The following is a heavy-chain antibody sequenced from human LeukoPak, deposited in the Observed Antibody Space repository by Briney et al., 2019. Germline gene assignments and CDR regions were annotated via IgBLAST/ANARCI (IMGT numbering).Heavy chain of an antibody. CDR2: ISYDGSNK. J-gene: IGHJ6*02. Sequence: GGSLRLSCAASGFTFSSYGVHWVRQAPGKGLEWVAVISYDGSNKYYADSVKGRFTISRDNSKNTLYLQMNSLRAEDTAVYCCAIAPGCSSTSCAARGMDVWGQGTTVTVSS. V-gene: IGHV3-30*03. CDR1: GFTFSSYG. CDR3: AIAPGCSSTSCAARGMDV. D-gene: IGHD2-2*01.